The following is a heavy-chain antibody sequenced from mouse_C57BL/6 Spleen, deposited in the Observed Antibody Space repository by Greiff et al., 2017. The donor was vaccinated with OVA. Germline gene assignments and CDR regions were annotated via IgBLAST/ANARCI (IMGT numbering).Heavy chain of an antibody. V-gene: IGHV5-4*01. CDR3: ARDTFYYSNAMDY. Sequence: EVKLMESGGGLVKPGGSLKLSCAASGFTFSSYAMSWVRQTPEKRLEWVATISDGGSYTYYPDNVKGRFTISRDNAKNNLYLQMSHLKSEDTAMYYCARDTFYYSNAMDYWGQGTSVTGSS. CDR1: GFTFSSYA. CDR2: ISDGGSYT. D-gene: IGHD2-5*01. J-gene: IGHJ4*01.